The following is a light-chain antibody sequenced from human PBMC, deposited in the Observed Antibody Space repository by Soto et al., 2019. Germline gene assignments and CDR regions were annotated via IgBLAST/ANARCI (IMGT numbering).Light chain of an antibody. Sequence: EIVMTQSPATLSVSPGERATLSCRASQSVSSNLAWYQQNPGQAPRLLIYGASTRATSIPARFSGSGSGTEFTLTISSLLSEDFAVYYCQQYKNWPYTFGQGTKLEIK. CDR1: QSVSSN. CDR2: GAS. CDR3: QQYKNWPYT. J-gene: IGKJ2*01. V-gene: IGKV3-15*01.